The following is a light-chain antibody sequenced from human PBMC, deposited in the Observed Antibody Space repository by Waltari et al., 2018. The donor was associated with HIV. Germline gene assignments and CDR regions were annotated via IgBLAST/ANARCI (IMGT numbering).Light chain of an antibody. J-gene: IGKJ3*01. CDR3: QQYGSTPLFT. CDR1: HSVSSNY. Sequence: ILLTLTPGTLSLSPGERATLTCRASHSVSSNYLAWYQQNPGQAPRLLIYCASSRATGIPDRFSGSGSGTDFTLTISRLEPEDFAVYYCQQYGSTPLFTFAPGTKVDVK. CDR2: CAS. V-gene: IGKV3-20*01.